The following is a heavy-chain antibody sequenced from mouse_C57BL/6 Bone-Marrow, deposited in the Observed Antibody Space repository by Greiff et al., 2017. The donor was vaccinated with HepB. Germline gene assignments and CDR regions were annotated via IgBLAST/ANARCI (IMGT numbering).Heavy chain of an antibody. D-gene: IGHD2-4*01. Sequence: DVQLQESGPGLAKPSQTLSLTCSVTGYSITSDYWHWVRKFPGNKLEYIGYISYSGSTYYNPSLKSRISIPRDTSTNQYYLQLNSVTTEDTATYYCAIFSIRYFDVWGTGTTVTVSS. CDR2: ISYSGST. V-gene: IGHV3-8*01. CDR1: GYSITSDY. J-gene: IGHJ1*03. CDR3: AIFSIRYFDV.